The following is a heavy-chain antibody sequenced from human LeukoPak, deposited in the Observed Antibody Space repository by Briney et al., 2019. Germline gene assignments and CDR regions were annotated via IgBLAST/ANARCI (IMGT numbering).Heavy chain of an antibody. CDR1: GYTFTSYD. CDR3: ARARPNLYYFDF. Sequence: RASVKVSCKASGYTFTSYDINWVRQATGQGLEWMGWKNPNTGNTGYAQKFQGRLTMTLDTSVSTAYMELSSLTSDDTAVYFCARARPNLYYFDFWGQGTLVTVSS. J-gene: IGHJ4*02. V-gene: IGHV1-8*02. CDR2: KNPNTGNT.